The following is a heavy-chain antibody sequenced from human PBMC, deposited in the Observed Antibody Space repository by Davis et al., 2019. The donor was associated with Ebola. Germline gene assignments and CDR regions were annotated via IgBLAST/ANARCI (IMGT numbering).Heavy chain of an antibody. D-gene: IGHD6-6*01. CDR1: GFTFSSYW. V-gene: IGHV3-74*01. CDR3: ASHLGYSSSHIDY. Sequence: GESLKISCAASGFTFSSYWMHWVRQAPGKGLVWVSRINSDGSSTSYADSVKGRFIISRDNSKNTLYLQMNSLRAEDTAVYYCASHLGYSSSHIDYWGQGTVVTVSS. CDR2: INSDGSST. J-gene: IGHJ4*02.